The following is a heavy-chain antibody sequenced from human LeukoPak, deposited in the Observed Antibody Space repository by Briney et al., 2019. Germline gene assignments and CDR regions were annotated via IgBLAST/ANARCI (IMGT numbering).Heavy chain of an antibody. J-gene: IGHJ6*02. D-gene: IGHD5-18*01. CDR1: GFTVSTNY. CDR2: ISYDGSTK. Sequence: GGSLRLSCAASGFTVSTNYMNWVRQAPGKGLEWVAVISYDGSTKYYADSVKGRFTISRDNSKNTLYLQMNSLRAEDTAVYYCAKGDEYNNGALGGMDVWGQGTTVTVSS. V-gene: IGHV3-30*18. CDR3: AKGDEYNNGALGGMDV.